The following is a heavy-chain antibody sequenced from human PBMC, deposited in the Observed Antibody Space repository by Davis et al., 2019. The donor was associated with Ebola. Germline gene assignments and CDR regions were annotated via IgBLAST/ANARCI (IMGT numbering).Heavy chain of an antibody. Sequence: MPSETLSLTCTVSGGSISSSSYYWGWIRQPPGKGLEWIGSIYYSGSTYYNPSLKSRVTISVDTSKNQFSLKLSSVTAADTAVYYCARDRGRRRDGYNYLFDYWGQGTLVTVSS. CDR2: IYYSGST. V-gene: IGHV4-39*02. CDR3: ARDRGRRRDGYNYLFDY. J-gene: IGHJ4*02. CDR1: GGSISSSSYY. D-gene: IGHD5-24*01.